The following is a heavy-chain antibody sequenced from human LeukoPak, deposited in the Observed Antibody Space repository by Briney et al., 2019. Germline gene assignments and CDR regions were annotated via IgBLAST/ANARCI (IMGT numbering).Heavy chain of an antibody. CDR3: ALNSRGGPTYYYYYMDV. CDR1: GFTFSSYA. V-gene: IGHV3-30*04. J-gene: IGHJ6*03. CDR2: ISYDGSFK. D-gene: IGHD3-16*01. Sequence: PGGSLRLSCAASGFTFSSYAMHWVRQAPGKGLEWVAVISYDGSFKYYVDSVKGRFTISRDNSKNTLYLQMNSLRAEDTAVYYCALNSRGGPTYYYYYMDVWGKGTTVTVSS.